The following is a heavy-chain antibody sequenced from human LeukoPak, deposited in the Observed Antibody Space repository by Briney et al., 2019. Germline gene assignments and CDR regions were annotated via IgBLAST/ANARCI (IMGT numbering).Heavy chain of an antibody. J-gene: IGHJ3*02. CDR1: GFTFSSYE. Sequence: PGGFLRLSCAASGFTFSSYEMNWVRQAPGKGLEWVSYISSSGSTIYYADSVKGRFTISRDNAKNSLYLQMNSLRAEDTAVYYCARLMGLDAFDIWGQGTMVTVSS. CDR2: ISSSGSTI. V-gene: IGHV3-48*03. CDR3: ARLMGLDAFDI.